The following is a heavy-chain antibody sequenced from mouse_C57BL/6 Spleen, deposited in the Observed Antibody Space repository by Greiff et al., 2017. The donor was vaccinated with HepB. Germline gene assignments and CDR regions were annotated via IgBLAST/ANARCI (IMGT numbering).Heavy chain of an antibody. CDR2: IHPSDSDT. Sequence: QVQLQQPGAELVKPGASVKVSCKASGYTFTSYWMHWVKQRPGQGLEWIGSIHPSDSDTNYNQKFKGKATLTVDKSSSTAYMQLSSLTSEDSAVYYCAIDLYYYGSSLYWGQGTTLTVSS. D-gene: IGHD1-1*01. V-gene: IGHV1-74*01. CDR3: AIDLYYYGSSLY. CDR1: GYTFTSYW. J-gene: IGHJ2*01.